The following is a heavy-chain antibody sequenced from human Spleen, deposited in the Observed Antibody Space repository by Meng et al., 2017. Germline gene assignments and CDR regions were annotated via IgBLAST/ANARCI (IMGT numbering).Heavy chain of an antibody. CDR1: GFTVSSNY. CDR3: AKEDYGNYVDF. Sequence: GESLKISCAASGFTVSSNYMSWVRQAPGKGLEWVSVIYSGGSTSYADSVKGRFTISRDNSKNTLYLQMSSLRADDTALYYCAKEDYGNYVDFWGQGTLVTVSS. D-gene: IGHD4-17*01. J-gene: IGHJ4*02. V-gene: IGHV3-53*01. CDR2: IYSGGST.